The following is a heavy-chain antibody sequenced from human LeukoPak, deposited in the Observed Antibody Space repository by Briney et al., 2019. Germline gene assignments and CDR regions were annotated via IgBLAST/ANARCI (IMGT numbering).Heavy chain of an antibody. J-gene: IGHJ4*02. Sequence: QPGGSLRLSCAASGFTFSSYAMSWVRQAPGKGLEWVSAISGSGGSTYYADSVKGRFTISRDNSKNTLYLQMNSLRAEDTAVYYCATGSTFGGVTLDYWGQGTLVTVSS. CDR2: ISGSGGST. V-gene: IGHV3-23*01. CDR3: ATGSTFGGVTLDY. CDR1: GFTFSSYA. D-gene: IGHD3-16*01.